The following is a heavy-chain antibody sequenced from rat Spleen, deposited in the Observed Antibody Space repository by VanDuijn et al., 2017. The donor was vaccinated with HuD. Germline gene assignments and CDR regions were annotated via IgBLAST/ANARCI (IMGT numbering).Heavy chain of an antibody. CDR3: TREFLTTVAGHVMDA. Sequence: YPDSVKGRFTISRDNAKSTLYLQMNSLRSEDTATYYCTREFLTTVAGHVMDAWGQGASVTVSS. V-gene: IGHV5-31*01. D-gene: IGHD1-3*01. J-gene: IGHJ4*01.